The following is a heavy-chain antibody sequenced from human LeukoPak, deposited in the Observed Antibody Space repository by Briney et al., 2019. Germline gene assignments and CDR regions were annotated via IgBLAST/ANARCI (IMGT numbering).Heavy chain of an antibody. CDR2: ISTSGYTK. CDR1: GFTFSSYE. J-gene: IGHJ4*02. D-gene: IGHD2-2*01. Sequence: GGSLRLSCAASGFTFSSYEINWVRLAPGKGLEWVSYISTSGYTKYYADSVKGRFTISRDNAKNSLYLQMNSLRAEDTAVYYCARQGYCSSTSCYAFGGFDYWGQGTLVTVSS. V-gene: IGHV3-48*03. CDR3: ARQGYCSSTSCYAFGGFDY.